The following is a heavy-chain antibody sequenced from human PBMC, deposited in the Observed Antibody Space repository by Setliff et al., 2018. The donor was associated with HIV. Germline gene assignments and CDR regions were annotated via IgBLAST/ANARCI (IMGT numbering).Heavy chain of an antibody. CDR3: ATLDYYGSQTYNLAPHY. CDR1: GYTFTDYY. CDR2: VDPKNGKT. J-gene: IGHJ4*02. D-gene: IGHD3-10*01. Sequence: GASVKVSCKASGYTFTDYYMHWVQQAPGKGLEWMGRVDPKNGKTLYAENLRGRITITADTSTDTAYMELNSLRSEDTAMYYCATLDYYGSQTYNLAPHYWGQGTLVTVSS. V-gene: IGHV1-69-2*01.